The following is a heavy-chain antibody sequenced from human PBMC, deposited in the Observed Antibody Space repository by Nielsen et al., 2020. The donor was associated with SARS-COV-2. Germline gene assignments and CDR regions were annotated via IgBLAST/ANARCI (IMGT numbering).Heavy chain of an antibody. CDR2: ISYDGSSK. J-gene: IGHJ6*03. CDR3: ARTGRGGSYYVYYYYYMDV. Sequence: GGSLRLSCAASGFTFSSYAMHWVRQAPGKGLEWVAVISYDGSSKYYADSVKGRFTISRDNSKNTLYLQMNSLRAEDTAVYYCARTGRGGSYYVYYYYYMDVWGKGTTVTVSS. D-gene: IGHD1-26*01. V-gene: IGHV3-30-3*01. CDR1: GFTFSSYA.